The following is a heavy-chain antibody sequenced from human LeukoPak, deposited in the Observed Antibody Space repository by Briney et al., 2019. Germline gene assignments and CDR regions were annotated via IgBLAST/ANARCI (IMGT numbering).Heavy chain of an antibody. D-gene: IGHD5-12*01. V-gene: IGHV4-30-4*01. CDR1: GGSISSGDYY. J-gene: IGHJ3*02. CDR3: ARGGDIVATIPNDAFDI. CDR2: IYYSGST. Sequence: PSQTLSLTCTVSGGSISSGDYYWSWIRQPPGKGLEWIGYIYYSGSTYYNPSLKSRVTISVDTSKNQFSLKPSSVTAADTAVYYCARGGDIVATIPNDAFDIWGQGTMVTVSS.